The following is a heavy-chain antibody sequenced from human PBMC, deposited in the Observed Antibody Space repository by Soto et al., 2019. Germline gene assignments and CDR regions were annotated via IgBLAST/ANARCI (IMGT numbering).Heavy chain of an antibody. D-gene: IGHD5-12*01. CDR3: ATWWYKDIVATIFYYYGMDV. CDR1: GGTFSSYA. V-gene: IGHV1-69*12. CDR2: IIPIFGTA. Sequence: QVQLVQSGAEVKKPGSSVKVSCKASGGTFSSYAIRWVRQAPGQGLEWMGGIIPIFGTANYAQKFQGRVTITADEYTSTAYMELSSLRSEDTAVYYCATWWYKDIVATIFYYYGMDVWGQGTTVTVSS. J-gene: IGHJ6*02.